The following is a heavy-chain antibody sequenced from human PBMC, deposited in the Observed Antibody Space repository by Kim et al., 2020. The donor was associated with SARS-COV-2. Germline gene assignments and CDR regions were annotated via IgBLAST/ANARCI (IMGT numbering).Heavy chain of an antibody. Sequence: GGSLRLSCAASGFTFSSYSMNWVRQAPGKGLEWVSSISSSSSYIYYADSVKGRFTISRDNAKNSLYLQMNSLRAEDTAVYYCARGPGGTIVGVVIITLSWMDVGGQGTTVTVSS. CDR2: ISSSSSYI. J-gene: IGHJ6*02. CDR1: GFTFSSYS. CDR3: ARGPGGTIVGVVIITLSWMDV. D-gene: IGHD3-3*01. V-gene: IGHV3-21*01.